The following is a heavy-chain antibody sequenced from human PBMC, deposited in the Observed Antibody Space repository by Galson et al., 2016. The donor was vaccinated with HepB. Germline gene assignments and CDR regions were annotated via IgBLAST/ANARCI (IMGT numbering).Heavy chain of an antibody. CDR1: GDSIRNYY. D-gene: IGHD6-6*01. Sequence: ETLSLTCTVAGDSIRNYYWSWLRQPPGQGLEWIAYVFYTGTTNYNPPLRSRVTASVDTSKNQFSLNLRSVTAAATAIYYCARDAYRSSHLDLWGRGTLVTVSS. V-gene: IGHV4-59*12. CDR3: ARDAYRSSHLDL. CDR2: VFYTGTT. J-gene: IGHJ2*01.